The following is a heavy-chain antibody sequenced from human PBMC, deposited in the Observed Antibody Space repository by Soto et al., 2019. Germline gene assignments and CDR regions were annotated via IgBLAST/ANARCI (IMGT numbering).Heavy chain of an antibody. Sequence: GGSLRLSCAASGFTFSSYGMHWVRQAPGKGLEWVAVISYDGSNKYYADSVKGRFTISRDNSKNTLYLQMNSLRAEDTAVYYCATITPDYGGNSNYYYGMDVWGQGTTVTVSS. J-gene: IGHJ6*02. CDR1: GFTFSSYG. CDR3: ATITPDYGGNSNYYYGMDV. D-gene: IGHD4-17*01. CDR2: ISYDGSNK. V-gene: IGHV3-30*03.